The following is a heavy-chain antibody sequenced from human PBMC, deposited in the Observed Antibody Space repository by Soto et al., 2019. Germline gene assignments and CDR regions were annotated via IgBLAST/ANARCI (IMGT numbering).Heavy chain of an antibody. V-gene: IGHV1-18*01. CDR2: ISPFNGHT. D-gene: IGHD6-13*01. J-gene: IGHJ5*02. CDR1: GYTFTNFG. Sequence: QVHMVQSGTEVKTPGASVKVSCKAPGYTFTNFGISWVRQAPGQGLEWVGWISPFNGHTHYAQKFQGRLTLTTDTATTTGFLELRSLRSDDTAVYYCAREPPRATAGLNYFDPWGQGTLVTVSS. CDR3: AREPPRATAGLNYFDP.